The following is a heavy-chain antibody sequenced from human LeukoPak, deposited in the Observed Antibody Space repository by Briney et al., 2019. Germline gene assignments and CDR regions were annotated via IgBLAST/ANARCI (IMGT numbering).Heavy chain of an antibody. CDR2: INHSGST. CDR1: GGSFSGYY. V-gene: IGHV4-34*01. J-gene: IGHJ1*01. CDR3: ATGPRPQLISRKYLQH. Sequence: SETLSLTCAAYGGSFSGYYWSWIRQPPGKGLEWIGEINHSGSTNYNPSLKSRVTISVDTSKNQFSLKLSSVTAADTAVYYCATGPRPQLISRKYLQHWGQGTLVTVSS. D-gene: IGHD2-2*01.